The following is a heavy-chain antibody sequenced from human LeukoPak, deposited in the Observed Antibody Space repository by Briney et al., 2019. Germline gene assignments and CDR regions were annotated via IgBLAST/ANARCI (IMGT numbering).Heavy chain of an antibody. V-gene: IGHV1-2*02. Sequence: ASVKVSCKASGYTFTDYYMHWLRQAPGQRLEWMGWINPNSGGTNYAQKFQGRVTMTRDTSISTAYMELSRVRSDDTAVYYCARGGRSIFGVADCWGQGTLVTVSS. CDR3: ARGGRSIFGVADC. CDR2: INPNSGGT. D-gene: IGHD3-3*01. J-gene: IGHJ4*02. CDR1: GYTFTDYY.